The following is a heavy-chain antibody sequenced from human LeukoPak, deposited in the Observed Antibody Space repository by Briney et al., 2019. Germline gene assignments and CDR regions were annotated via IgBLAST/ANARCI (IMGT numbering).Heavy chain of an antibody. V-gene: IGHV3-66*01. Sequence: GGSLRLSCAASEFSVGSNYMTWVRQAPGKGLEWASLIYSGGSTYYADSVKGRFTISRDNSKNTLYLQMNSLRAEDTAVYYCARDHWGIQPDIDYWGQGTLVTVSS. CDR3: ARDHWGIQPDIDY. J-gene: IGHJ4*02. CDR2: IYSGGST. CDR1: EFSVGSNY. D-gene: IGHD5-18*01.